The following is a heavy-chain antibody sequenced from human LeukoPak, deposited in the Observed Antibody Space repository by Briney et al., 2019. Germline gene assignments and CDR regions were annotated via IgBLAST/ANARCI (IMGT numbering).Heavy chain of an antibody. CDR3: ANDLGWIQLNLG. Sequence: GGSLRLSCAASGFTFSSYSMNWVRQAPGKGPEWVSYISSSSSTIHYADSVRGRFTISRDNAKNSLFLQMNSLRAEDTAVYYCANDLGWIQLNLGRGQGTLVTVSS. V-gene: IGHV3-48*01. CDR2: ISSSSSTI. J-gene: IGHJ4*02. D-gene: IGHD5-18*01. CDR1: GFTFSSYS.